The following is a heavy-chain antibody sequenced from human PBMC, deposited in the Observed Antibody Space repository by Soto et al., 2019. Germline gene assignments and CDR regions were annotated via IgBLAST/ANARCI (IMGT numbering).Heavy chain of an antibody. D-gene: IGHD6-19*01. V-gene: IGHV1-69*13. J-gene: IGHJ4*02. CDR3: ARAPQAPYSSGWYGIY. CDR2: IIPIFGTA. Sequence: GASVKVSCKASGGTFSSYAIRWVRQAPGQGLEWMGGIIPIFGTANYAQKFQGRVTITADESTSTAYMELSSLRSEDTAVYYCARAPQAPYSSGWYGIYWGQGTLVTVSS. CDR1: GGTFSSYA.